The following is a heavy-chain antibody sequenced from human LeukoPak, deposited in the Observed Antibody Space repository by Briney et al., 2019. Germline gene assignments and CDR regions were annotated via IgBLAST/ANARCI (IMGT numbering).Heavy chain of an antibody. J-gene: IGHJ4*02. CDR1: GYSFSTYS. CDR3: ATGFYDSSGYPNFDY. V-gene: IGHV3-21*01. D-gene: IGHD3-22*01. Sequence: GSLRPSCAASGYSFSTYSMNWVRRAPGKGMEWVSFISTGSSYIYYADSVKGRFTISRDNAKKSLYLQMNSLRAEDTAVYFCATGFYDSSGYPNFDYWGEGTLVTASP. CDR2: ISTGSSYI.